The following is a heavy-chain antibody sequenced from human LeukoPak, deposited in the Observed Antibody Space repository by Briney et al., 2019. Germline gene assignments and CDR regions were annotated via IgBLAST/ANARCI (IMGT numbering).Heavy chain of an antibody. D-gene: IGHD2-15*01. CDR2: IRYDGSNK. J-gene: IGHJ3*02. V-gene: IGHV3-30*02. CDR3: AKAGYCSGGSCYPDAFDI. CDR1: GFTFSSYG. Sequence: GGSLRLSCAASGFTFSSYGMHWVRQAPGKGLEWVAFIRYDGSNKYYADSVKGRFTISRDNSKKTLYLQMNSLRAEDTAVYYCAKAGYCSGGSCYPDAFDIWGQGTMVTVSS.